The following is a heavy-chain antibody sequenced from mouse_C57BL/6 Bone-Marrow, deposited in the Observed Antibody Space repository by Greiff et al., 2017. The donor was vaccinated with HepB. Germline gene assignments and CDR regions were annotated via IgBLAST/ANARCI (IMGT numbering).Heavy chain of an antibody. Sequence: QVQLQQSGAELVRPGTSVKMSCKASGYTFTNYWIGWAKQRPGHGLEWIGDIYPGGGYTNYNEKFKGKATLTADKSSSTAYMQFSSLTSEDSAIYYCARYYDAFFDYWGQGTTLTVSS. J-gene: IGHJ2*01. CDR1: GYTFTNYW. CDR3: ARYYDAFFDY. D-gene: IGHD2-4*01. CDR2: IYPGGGYT. V-gene: IGHV1-63*01.